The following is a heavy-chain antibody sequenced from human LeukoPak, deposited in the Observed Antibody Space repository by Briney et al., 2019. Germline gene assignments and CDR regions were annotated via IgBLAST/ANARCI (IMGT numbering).Heavy chain of an antibody. J-gene: IGHJ4*02. CDR1: GFTFSDYY. D-gene: IGHD5-12*01. V-gene: IGHV3-11*04. Sequence: GGSLRLSCAASGFTFSDYYMSWIRQAPGKGLEWVSYVSSGSSTIYYADSVKGRFTVSRDNGKRSLYLHMNSLRAEDTAMYYCARGRLEWLRFGTSFDYWGQGTLVTVSS. CDR2: VSSGSSTI. CDR3: ARGRLEWLRFGTSFDY.